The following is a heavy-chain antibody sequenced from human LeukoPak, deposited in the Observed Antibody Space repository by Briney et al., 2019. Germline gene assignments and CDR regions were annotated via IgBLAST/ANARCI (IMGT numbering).Heavy chain of an antibody. J-gene: IGHJ3*02. V-gene: IGHV3-23*01. CDR2: ISGSGGST. Sequence: GGSLRLSCAASGVTFSSYATSWVRQAPGKGLEWVSAISGSGGSTYYADSVKGRFTISRDNSKNTLYLQMNSLRAEDTAVYYCAKDRYSMAVAVDDAFDIWGQGTMVTVSS. D-gene: IGHD6-19*01. CDR3: AKDRYSMAVAVDDAFDI. CDR1: GVTFSSYA.